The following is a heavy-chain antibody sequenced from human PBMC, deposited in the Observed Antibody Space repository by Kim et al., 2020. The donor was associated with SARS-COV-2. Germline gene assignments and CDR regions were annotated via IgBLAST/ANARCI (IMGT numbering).Heavy chain of an antibody. J-gene: IGHJ6*02. CDR1: GFTFSSYG. CDR2: IWYDGSNK. V-gene: IGHV3-33*06. D-gene: IGHD3-16*01. CDR3: AKDQVMITFGGTQIYGMDV. Sequence: GGSLRLSCAASGFTFSSYGMHWVRQAPGKGLEWVAVIWYDGSNKYYADSVKGRFTISRDNSKNTLYLQMNSLRAEDTAVYYCAKDQVMITFGGTQIYGMDVWGQGTTVTVSS.